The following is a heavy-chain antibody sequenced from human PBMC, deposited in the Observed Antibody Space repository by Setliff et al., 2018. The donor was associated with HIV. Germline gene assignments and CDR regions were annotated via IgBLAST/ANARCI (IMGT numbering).Heavy chain of an antibody. V-gene: IGHV3-64D*09. CDR2: ISSNGGST. CDR3: VKAVIVVIPAAIFDY. Sequence: GGSLRLSCSASGFTFSSYAMHWVRQAPGKGLEYVSAISSNGGSTYYADSVKGRFTVSRDNSKNTLYLQMSSLRVEDTAVYYCVKAVIVVIPAAIFDYWGQGTLVTVSS. CDR1: GFTFSSYA. D-gene: IGHD2-2*01. J-gene: IGHJ4*02.